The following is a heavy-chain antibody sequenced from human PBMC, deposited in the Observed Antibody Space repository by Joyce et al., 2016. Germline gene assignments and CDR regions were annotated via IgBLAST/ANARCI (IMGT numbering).Heavy chain of an antibody. D-gene: IGHD2-21*02. V-gene: IGHV3-15*01. CDR1: GLTFANAC. CDR2: IKNKTEGETT. CDR3: TSHCSVGCSSRQDTFDI. Sequence: EVQLVESGGDLVKPGGSLRLSCAASGLTFANACMSWVRQAAGKGLEWVGRIKNKTEGETTDYAASVKGRFSISRDESKTSLYLQMKSLKTEDTAVYYCTSHCSVGCSSRQDTFDIWGQGTKVTVST. J-gene: IGHJ3*02.